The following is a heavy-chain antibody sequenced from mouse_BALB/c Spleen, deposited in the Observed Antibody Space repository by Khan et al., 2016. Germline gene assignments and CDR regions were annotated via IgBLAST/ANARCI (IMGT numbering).Heavy chain of an antibody. D-gene: IGHD2-3*01. CDR1: GYTFTNYG. CDR3: ASIYDGYYVGRYYAMDY. CDR2: INTYTGEP. V-gene: IGHV9-3-1*01. J-gene: IGHJ4*01. Sequence: QIQLVQSGPELKKPGETVKISCKASGYTFTNYGMNWVKQAPGKGLKWMGWINTYTGEPTYADDFKGRFAFSLETSASTAYLQINNLKNEDTATXFCASIYDGYYVGRYYAMDYWGQGTSVTVSS.